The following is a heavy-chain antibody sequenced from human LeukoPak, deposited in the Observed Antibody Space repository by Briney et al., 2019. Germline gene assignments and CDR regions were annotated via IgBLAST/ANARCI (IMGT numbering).Heavy chain of an antibody. J-gene: IGHJ4*02. CDR2: IYSGDSDT. CDR3: ARQSYYGSGSYPDC. D-gene: IGHD3-10*01. Sequence: GSALKFSCRASAYSSSSYWIACVRQMPRKGLEWMGIIYSGDSDTSYSPSFQGQVTISADKSISTAYLQGSGLTASDTAMYYCARQSYYGSGSYPDCWGQGTLVTVSS. CDR1: AYSSSSYW. V-gene: IGHV5-51*01.